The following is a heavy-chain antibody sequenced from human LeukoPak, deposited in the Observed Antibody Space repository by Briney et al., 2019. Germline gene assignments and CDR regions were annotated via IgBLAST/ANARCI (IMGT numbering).Heavy chain of an antibody. D-gene: IGHD1-26*01. CDR2: IYDSGST. J-gene: IGHJ4*02. CDR1: GGSISRGGYS. CDR3: ARWYSGSYRIDY. V-gene: IGHV4-31*03. Sequence: SQTLSLTCTVSGGSISRGGYSWSWIRQHPRKGLEWIGYIYDSGSTSYNPSLKSRVSISEDTSKNQYSLKLSSVTAADTAVYYCARWYSGSYRIDYWGQGTLVTVSS.